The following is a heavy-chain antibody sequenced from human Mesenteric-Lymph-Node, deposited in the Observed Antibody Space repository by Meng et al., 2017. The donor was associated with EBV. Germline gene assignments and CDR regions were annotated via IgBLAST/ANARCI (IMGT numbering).Heavy chain of an antibody. CDR1: GDTFTSYD. J-gene: IGHJ4*02. CDR3: ARRYRGIDY. D-gene: IGHD3-16*01. CDR2: MNPNSGNT. V-gene: IGHV1-8*01. Sequence: VLVVESGGGVEKPGAPCKVSRKASGDTFTSYDINWVRQATGKGLEWMGWMNPNSGNTGYAQKFQGRVTMTRNTSISTAYMELSSLRSEDTAVYYCARRYRGIDYWGQGTLVTVSS.